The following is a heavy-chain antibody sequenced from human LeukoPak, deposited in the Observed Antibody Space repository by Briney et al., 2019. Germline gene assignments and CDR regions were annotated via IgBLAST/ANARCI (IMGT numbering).Heavy chain of an antibody. Sequence: PSETLSLTCSVSGGSMRRSNDYWGWVRQPPGKGLEWIGNVYYTGTTFYNPSLKSRATISVETSKNQFSLRLPSVTATDTAFYYCARDEESWRLAGGGAPIPHNWFDPWGQGTQVIVSS. J-gene: IGHJ5*02. CDR1: GGSMRRSNDY. V-gene: IGHV4-39*02. CDR3: ARDEESWRLAGGGAPIPHNWFDP. CDR2: VYYTGTT. D-gene: IGHD6-13*01.